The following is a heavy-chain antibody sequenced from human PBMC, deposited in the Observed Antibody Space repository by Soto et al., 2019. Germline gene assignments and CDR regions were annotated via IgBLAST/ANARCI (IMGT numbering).Heavy chain of an antibody. CDR3: ARLLHCSGGSCYPTFDY. Sequence: GESLKISCKGSGYSFTSYWIGWVRQMPGKGLEWMGIIYPGDSDTRYSPSFQGQVTISADKSISTAYLQWSSLKASDTAMYYCARLLHCSGGSCYPTFDYWGQGTLVTVSS. CDR2: IYPGDSDT. CDR1: GYSFTSYW. J-gene: IGHJ4*02. D-gene: IGHD2-15*01. V-gene: IGHV5-51*01.